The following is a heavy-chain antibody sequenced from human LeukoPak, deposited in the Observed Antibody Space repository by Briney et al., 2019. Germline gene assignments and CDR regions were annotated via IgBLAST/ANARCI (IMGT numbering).Heavy chain of an antibody. CDR1: GYTFTSYD. Sequence: ASVKVSCKASGYTFTSYDINWVRQATGQGLEWMGWMNPNSGNTGYAQKFQGRVTMTRDMSTSTVYMELSSLRSEDTAVYYCAREPVIAVAAPDAFDIWGQGTMVTVSS. V-gene: IGHV1-8*01. CDR2: MNPNSGNT. CDR3: AREPVIAVAAPDAFDI. J-gene: IGHJ3*02. D-gene: IGHD6-19*01.